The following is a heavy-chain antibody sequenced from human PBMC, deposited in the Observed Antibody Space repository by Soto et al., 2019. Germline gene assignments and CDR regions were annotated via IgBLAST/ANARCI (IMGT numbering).Heavy chain of an antibody. J-gene: IGHJ4*02. V-gene: IGHV3-33*01. CDR3: ARAQPHYYDSSGLGY. D-gene: IGHD3-22*01. CDR2: IWYDGSNK. CDR1: GFTFSSYG. Sequence: PGGSLRLSCAASGFTFSSYGMHWVRQAPGKGLEWVAVIWYDGSNKYYADSVKGRFTIPRDNSKNTLYLQMNGLRAEDTAVYYCARAQPHYYDSSGLGYWGQGTLVTVSS.